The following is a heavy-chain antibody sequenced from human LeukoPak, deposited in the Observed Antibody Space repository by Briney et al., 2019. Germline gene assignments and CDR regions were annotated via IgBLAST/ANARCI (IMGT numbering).Heavy chain of an antibody. V-gene: IGHV3-23*01. J-gene: IGHJ1*01. D-gene: IGHD1-26*01. CDR3: AKGNLLSLSGSWGYFQH. CDR2: ISGSGGST. Sequence: PGGSLRLSCAASGFTFRSYGMGWVRQAPAKGLEWVSSISGSGGSTYYADSVKGRFTISRDNSKNTLYLQMNSLRAEDTAVYYCAKGNLLSLSGSWGYFQHWGQGTLVTVSS. CDR1: GFTFRSYG.